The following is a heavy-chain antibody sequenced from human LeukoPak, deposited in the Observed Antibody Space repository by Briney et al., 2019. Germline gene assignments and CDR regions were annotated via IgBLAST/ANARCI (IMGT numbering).Heavy chain of an antibody. D-gene: IGHD3-10*01. CDR2: ISGSGDDT. J-gene: IGHJ6*02. Sequence: GGSLRLSCAASGFTFSNYAMNWVRQAPGKGLEWVSLISGSGDDTRYADSVKGRFTISRDNSKNTLYLQLNSLRVEDTALYYCAKKSGSGSDYYYYFGLDVWGQGATVTVSS. CDR1: GFTFSNYA. V-gene: IGHV3-23*01. CDR3: AKKSGSGSDYYYYFGLDV.